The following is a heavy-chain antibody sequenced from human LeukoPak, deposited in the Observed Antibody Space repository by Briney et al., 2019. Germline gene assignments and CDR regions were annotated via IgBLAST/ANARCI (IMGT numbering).Heavy chain of an antibody. J-gene: IGHJ4*02. CDR1: GFTVSSNY. CDR2: IYSGGST. Sequence: PGGSLRLSCAASGFTVSSNYMSWVRQAPGKGLEWVSVIYSGGSTYYADSVKGRFTNSRDNSKNTLYLQMNSLRAEDTAVYYCARDPNYYCSGSYFDYWGQGTLVTVSS. CDR3: ARDPNYYCSGSYFDY. V-gene: IGHV3-66*02. D-gene: IGHD3-10*01.